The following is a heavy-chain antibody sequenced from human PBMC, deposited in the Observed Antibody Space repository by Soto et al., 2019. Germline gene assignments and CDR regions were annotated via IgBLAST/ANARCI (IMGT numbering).Heavy chain of an antibody. CDR1: GGSISSGGYY. Sequence: SETLSLTCTVSGGSISSGGYYWSWIRQHPGKGLEWIGYIYYSGSTYYNPSLKSRVTISVDTSKNQFSLELSSVTAADTAVYYCARDVSYYYGSGSYLSLGWFDPWGQGTLVTVSS. D-gene: IGHD3-10*01. V-gene: IGHV4-31*02. J-gene: IGHJ5*02. CDR3: ARDVSYYYGSGSYLSLGWFDP. CDR2: IYYSGST.